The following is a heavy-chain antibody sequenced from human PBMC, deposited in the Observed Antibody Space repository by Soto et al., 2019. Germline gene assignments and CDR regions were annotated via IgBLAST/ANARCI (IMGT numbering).Heavy chain of an antibody. J-gene: IGHJ6*01. CDR3: SRVTELATCFSVDV. V-gene: IGHV1-69*06. D-gene: IGHD1-7*01. Sequence: QVRLAQSGTEVKKPGSSVKVSCKASGGTFSDSGVTWVRQAPRQGLEWVGAILPKFGKTNYAQKFQGRVGIIVERAQGTVFLTERRRKADDTAEDFLSRVTELATCFSVDVFGQGATFTVSA. CDR1: GGTFSDSG. CDR2: ILPKFGKT.